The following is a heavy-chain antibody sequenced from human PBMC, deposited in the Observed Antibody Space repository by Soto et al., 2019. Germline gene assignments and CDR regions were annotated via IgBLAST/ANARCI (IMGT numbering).Heavy chain of an antibody. CDR1: GFTFSSYG. CDR3: AKASGIAVAGTEGDYYYYGMDV. Sequence: PGGSLRLSCAASGFTFSSYGMHWVHQAPGKGLEWVAVISHDGSNKYYADSVKGRFSISSRFTISRDNSKNTLYLQMNSLRAEDTAVYYCAKASGIAVAGTEGDYYYYGMDVWGQGTTVTVSS. J-gene: IGHJ6*02. V-gene: IGHV3-30*18. D-gene: IGHD6-19*01. CDR2: ISHDGSNK.